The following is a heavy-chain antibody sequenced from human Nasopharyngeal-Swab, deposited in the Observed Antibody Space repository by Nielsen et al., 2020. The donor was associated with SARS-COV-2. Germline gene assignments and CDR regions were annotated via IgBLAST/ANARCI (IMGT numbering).Heavy chain of an antibody. CDR3: ARHERRWLQLRISWFDP. CDR2: IYYSGST. V-gene: IGHV4-31*03. Sequence: SETLSLTCTVSGGSISSGGYYWSWIRQHPGKGLEWIGYIYYSGSTYYNPSLKSRVTISVDTSKNQFSLKLSSVTAADTAVYYCARHERRWLQLRISWFDPWGQGTLVTVSS. CDR1: GGSISSGGYY. D-gene: IGHD5-24*01. J-gene: IGHJ5*02.